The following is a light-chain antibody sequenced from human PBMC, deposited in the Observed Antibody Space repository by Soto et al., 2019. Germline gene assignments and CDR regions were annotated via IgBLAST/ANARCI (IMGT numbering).Light chain of an antibody. J-gene: IGKJ2*01. CDR3: HQSGSSPYT. V-gene: IGKV3-20*01. CDR1: QSVSNSY. CDR2: GVS. Sequence: EIVLTQSPGTLSLSPGERATLSCRARQSVSNSYLAWYQQKPGQAPRLLIYGVSSRATGIPDRFSGSGSGTDFTLTISRLEPEDFAVYYCHQSGSSPYTFGQGNKLEI.